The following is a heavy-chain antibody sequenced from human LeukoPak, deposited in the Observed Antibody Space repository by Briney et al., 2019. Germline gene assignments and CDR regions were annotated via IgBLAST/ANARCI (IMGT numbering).Heavy chain of an antibody. CDR2: IYYSGST. D-gene: IGHD2-15*01. Sequence: SETLSLTCTVSGGSISSSSYYWGWIRPPPGKGLEWIGSIYYSGSTYYNPSLKSRVTISVDTSKNQFSLKLSSVTAADTAVYYCARLRVAHPGLVTGLLLDYWGQGTLVTVSS. CDR3: ARLRVAHPGLVTGLLLDY. J-gene: IGHJ4*02. V-gene: IGHV4-39*07. CDR1: GGSISSSSYY.